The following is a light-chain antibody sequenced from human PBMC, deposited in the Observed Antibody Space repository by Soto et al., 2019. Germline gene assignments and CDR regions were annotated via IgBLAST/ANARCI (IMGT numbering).Light chain of an antibody. V-gene: IGKV1-39*01. J-gene: IGKJ4*01. CDR1: QSISSY. CDR3: QQSYSTLALT. CDR2: AAS. Sequence: DIQMTQSPSSLSASVGDRVTITCRASQSISSYLNLYQQKPGKAXTLXIYAASSLQSGVPSRFSGSGSGTDFTLTISSLQPEDFANYYCQQSYSTLALTFGGGTKVDIK.